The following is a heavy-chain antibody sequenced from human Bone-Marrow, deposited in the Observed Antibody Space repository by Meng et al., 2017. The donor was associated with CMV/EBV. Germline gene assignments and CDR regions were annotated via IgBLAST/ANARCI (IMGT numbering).Heavy chain of an antibody. J-gene: IGHJ6*02. CDR3: ARDSPTGDYYYYYGMDV. CDR1: GYTFTGYY. V-gene: IGHV1-2*02. CDR2: INPNSGGT. D-gene: IGHD3-10*01. Sequence: ASVKVSCKASGYTFTGYYMHWVRQAPGQGLEWMGWINPNSGGTNYAQKFQGRVTMTRDTSISTAYMGLSRLRSDDTAVYYFARDSPTGDYYYYYGMDVWGQGTTVTVPS.